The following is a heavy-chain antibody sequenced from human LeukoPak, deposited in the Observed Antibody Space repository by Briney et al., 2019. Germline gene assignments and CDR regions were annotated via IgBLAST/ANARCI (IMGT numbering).Heavy chain of an antibody. CDR3: ARERVCGGDCYSDSSAFDI. CDR1: GGSLSSYY. J-gene: IGHJ3*02. Sequence: SETLSLTCTVSGGSLSSYYWSWIRQPPGNGLEWIGYIYYSGSTNYNPSLKSRVTISVDTSKNQFSLKLSSVTAADTAVYYCARERVCGGDCYSDSSAFDIWGQGTMVTVSS. D-gene: IGHD2-21*02. V-gene: IGHV4-59*01. CDR2: IYYSGST.